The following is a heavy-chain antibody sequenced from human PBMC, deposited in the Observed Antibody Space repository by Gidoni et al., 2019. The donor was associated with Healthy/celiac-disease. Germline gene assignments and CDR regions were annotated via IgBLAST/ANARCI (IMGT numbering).Heavy chain of an antibody. Sequence: QVQLVQSGAEVKKPGSSVKVSCKASGGTFSSYTISWVRQAPGQELEWMGRIIPILGIANYAQKFQGRVTITADKSTSTAYMELSSLRSEDTAVYYCARQDIVVVPAANYYYGMDVWGQGTTVTVSS. CDR3: ARQDIVVVPAANYYYGMDV. J-gene: IGHJ6*02. CDR2: IIPILGIA. CDR1: GGTFSSYT. D-gene: IGHD2-2*01. V-gene: IGHV1-69*02.